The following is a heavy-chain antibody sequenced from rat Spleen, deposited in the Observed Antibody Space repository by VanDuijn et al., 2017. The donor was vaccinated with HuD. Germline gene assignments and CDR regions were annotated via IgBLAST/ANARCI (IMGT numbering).Heavy chain of an antibody. J-gene: IGHJ3*01. CDR2: IWSGGST. D-gene: IGHD1-5*01. Sequence: QVQLKESGPGLVQPSQTLSLTCTVSGFSLTSYNVHWIRQPTGKGLEWMGIIWSGGSTDYNSALKSRLSISRDTSKSQIYLKMNSLQTDDTGTYYCTREEDIGTTRFAYWGQGTLVTVSS. V-gene: IGHV2-30*01. CDR3: TREEDIGTTRFAY. CDR1: GFSLTSYN.